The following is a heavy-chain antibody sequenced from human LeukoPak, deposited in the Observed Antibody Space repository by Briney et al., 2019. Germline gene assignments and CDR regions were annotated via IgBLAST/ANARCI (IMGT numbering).Heavy chain of an antibody. CDR1: GYTFTSYY. D-gene: IGHD4-17*01. V-gene: IGHV1-46*01. CDR3: ARDSYDYGAFDY. CDR2: INPSGGST. J-gene: IGHJ4*02. Sequence: ASVKVSCKASGYTFTSYYMHWVRQAPGQGLEWMGIINPSGGSTSYAQKFQGRVTMTRDMSTSTVYMELSSLRAEDTAVYYCARDSYDYGAFDYWGQGTLVTVSS.